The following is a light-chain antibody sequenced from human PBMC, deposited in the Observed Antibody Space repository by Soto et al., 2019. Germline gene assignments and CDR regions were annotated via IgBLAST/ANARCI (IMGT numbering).Light chain of an antibody. J-gene: IGLJ3*02. CDR2: ANS. CDR3: QSFDRSLTAWV. CDR1: SSNIGAGYD. V-gene: IGLV1-40*01. Sequence: QSVLTQPPSVSGAPGQRVTISCTGSSSNIGAGYDVHWYQQLPGAAPTLLISANSDRPSGVTDRFSGSKSGTSASLAITGLQTEDEADYYCQSFDRSLTAWVFGGGTKLTVL.